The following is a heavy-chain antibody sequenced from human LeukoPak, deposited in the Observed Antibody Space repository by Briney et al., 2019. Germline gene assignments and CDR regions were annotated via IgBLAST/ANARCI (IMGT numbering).Heavy chain of an antibody. CDR3: ARDIGDSSGPRRYNWFDP. CDR1: GYTFTSYG. D-gene: IGHD3-22*01. V-gene: IGHV1-69*04. Sequence: ASVKVSCKASGYTFTSYGISWVRQAPGQGLEWMGRIIPILGIANYAQKFQGRVTITADKSTSTAYMELSSLRSEDTAVYYCARDIGDSSGPRRYNWFDPWGQGTLVTVSS. CDR2: IIPILGIA. J-gene: IGHJ5*02.